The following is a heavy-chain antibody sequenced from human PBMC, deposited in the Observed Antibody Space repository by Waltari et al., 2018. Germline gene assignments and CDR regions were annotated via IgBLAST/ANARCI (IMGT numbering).Heavy chain of an antibody. CDR1: GFTFSKAW. CDR3: ATSMVRGGNDFDL. J-gene: IGHJ3*01. D-gene: IGHD3-10*01. Sequence: EVQLVQSGGGLVKPGGSLSLFCSASGFTFSKAWMPWVRPAPGKGLEWVGRIRSKTDGGTTDYAASVKGRFTISRDDSKTTLYLQVNSLITEDTGVYYCATSMVRGGNDFDLWGQGTRVTVSP. V-gene: IGHV3-15*01. CDR2: IRSKTDGGTT.